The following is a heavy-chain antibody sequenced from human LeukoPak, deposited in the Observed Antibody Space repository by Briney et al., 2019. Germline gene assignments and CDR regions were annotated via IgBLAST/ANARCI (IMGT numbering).Heavy chain of an antibody. V-gene: IGHV3-53*01. CDR2: IYSGGST. D-gene: IGHD2-2*01. J-gene: IGHJ4*02. CDR3: ARGLGYCTSTTCLLPFDY. CDR1: GFTFSSYA. Sequence: GGSLRLSCAASGFTFSSYAMTWVRQAPGKGLECVSVIYSGGSTYYADSVKGRFTVSRDNSKNTLYLQMNSLRAEDTAMYYCARGLGYCTSTTCLLPFDYWGQGTLVTVSS.